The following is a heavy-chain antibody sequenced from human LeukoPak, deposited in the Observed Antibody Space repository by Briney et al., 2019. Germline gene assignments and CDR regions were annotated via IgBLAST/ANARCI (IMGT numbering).Heavy chain of an antibody. CDR2: INPTYGVT. CDR3: AREPGGGFHFDY. J-gene: IGHJ4*02. CDR1: GYIFTTYY. D-gene: IGHD3-16*01. V-gene: IGHV1-46*01. Sequence: ASVTVSCKASGYIFTTYYMHWLRQAPGQGLEWMGVINPTYGVTSNAQKFQGRVTMTRDTSTSTVYMELSSLRSEDTAVYYCAREPGGGFHFDYWGQGTLVTVSS.